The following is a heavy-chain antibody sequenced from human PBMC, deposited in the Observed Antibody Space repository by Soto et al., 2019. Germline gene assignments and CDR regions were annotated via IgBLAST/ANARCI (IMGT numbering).Heavy chain of an antibody. CDR2: ISYDGSNK. CDR1: GFTFSSYG. CDR3: AKERRRDYDFWSGYYVTYYYYGMDV. D-gene: IGHD3-3*01. J-gene: IGHJ6*02. Sequence: GGSLRLSCAASGFTFSSYGMHWVRQAPVKGLEWVAVISYDGSNKYYADSVKGRFTISRDNSKNTLYLQMNSLRAEDTAVYYCAKERRRDYDFWSGYYVTYYYYGMDVWGQGTTVTVSS. V-gene: IGHV3-30*18.